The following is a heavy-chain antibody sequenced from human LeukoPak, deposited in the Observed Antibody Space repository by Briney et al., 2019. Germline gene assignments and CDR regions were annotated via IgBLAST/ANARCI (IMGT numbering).Heavy chain of an antibody. CDR2: ISGSGDNT. D-gene: IGHD1-14*01. J-gene: IGHJ4*02. Sequence: GGSLRLSCAAPGFIFNTYAMSWVRQAPGKGLEWVSTISGSGDNTYYADSVKGRFTISRDNSKNTLNLLMNSLRAEDTAIYYCAKGTYNTYYFFDYWGRGTLVTVSS. V-gene: IGHV3-23*01. CDR1: GFIFNTYA. CDR3: AKGTYNTYYFFDY.